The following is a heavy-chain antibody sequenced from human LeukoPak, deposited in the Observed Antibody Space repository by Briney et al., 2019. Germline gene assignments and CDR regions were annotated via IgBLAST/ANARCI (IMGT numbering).Heavy chain of an antibody. Sequence: SETLSLTCTVSGGSISSSSYYWGWIRQPPGKGLEWIGSIYYSGSTYYNPSLKSRVTISVDTSKNQFSLKLSSVTAADTAVYYCARHRGYYDSSGYYYWPYYFDYWGQGTLVTVSS. V-gene: IGHV4-39*01. CDR2: IYYSGST. CDR1: GGSISSSSYY. CDR3: ARHRGYYDSSGYYYWPYYFDY. J-gene: IGHJ4*02. D-gene: IGHD3-22*01.